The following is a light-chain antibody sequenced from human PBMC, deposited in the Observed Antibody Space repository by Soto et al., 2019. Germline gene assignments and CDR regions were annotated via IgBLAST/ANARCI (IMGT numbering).Light chain of an antibody. J-gene: IGLJ1*01. CDR3: CSYAGSYTVV. CDR1: SSDVGGYNY. Sequence: QSALTQPRSVSGSPGQSVTISCTGTSSDVGGYNYVSWYQQHPGKAPKLIIYDVSKRPSGVPDRFSGSKSANTASLTISGLQAEDEAHYYCCSYAGSYTVVFGSGTKVTVL. V-gene: IGLV2-11*01. CDR2: DVS.